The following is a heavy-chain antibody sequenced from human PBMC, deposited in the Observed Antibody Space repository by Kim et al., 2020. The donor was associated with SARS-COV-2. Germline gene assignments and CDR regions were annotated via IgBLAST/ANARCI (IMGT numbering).Heavy chain of an antibody. V-gene: IGHV3-30*03. CDR3: ASPLLARGPYGAFDI. D-gene: IGHD3-10*01. Sequence: GGSLRLSCAASGFTFSSYGMHWVRQAPGKGLEWVAVISYDGSNKYYADSVKGRFTISRDNSKNTLYLQMNSLRAEDTAVYYCASPLLARGPYGAFDIWG. J-gene: IGHJ3*02. CDR1: GFTFSSYG. CDR2: ISYDGSNK.